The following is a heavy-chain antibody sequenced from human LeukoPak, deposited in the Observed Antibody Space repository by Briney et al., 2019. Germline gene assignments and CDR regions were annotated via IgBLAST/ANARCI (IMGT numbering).Heavy chain of an antibody. Sequence: SETLSLTCTVSGGSISSYYWSWIRQPPGKGLEWIGYIYYSGSTNYNPSLKSRVTISVDTSKNQFSLKLSSVTAADTAVYYCAREVGTAMVPFDYWGQGTLVTVSS. CDR2: IYYSGST. D-gene: IGHD5-18*01. CDR1: GGSISSYY. V-gene: IGHV4-59*12. CDR3: AREVGTAMVPFDY. J-gene: IGHJ4*02.